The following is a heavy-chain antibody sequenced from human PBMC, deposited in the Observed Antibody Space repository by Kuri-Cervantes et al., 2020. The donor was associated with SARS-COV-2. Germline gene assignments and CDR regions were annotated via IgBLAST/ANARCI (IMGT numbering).Heavy chain of an antibody. J-gene: IGHJ5*02. Sequence: SETLSLTCAFYGESFSGYYWNWIRQSPGKGLEWIGEVNHRGSTNYNPSLKSRVTISVDTSSKQFSLKLSSVTAADTAVYYCARGGYSSSWYGVSGWFDPWGQGTLVTVSS. CDR1: GESFSGYY. V-gene: IGHV4-34*01. CDR2: VNHRGST. CDR3: ARGGYSSSWYGVSGWFDP. D-gene: IGHD6-13*01.